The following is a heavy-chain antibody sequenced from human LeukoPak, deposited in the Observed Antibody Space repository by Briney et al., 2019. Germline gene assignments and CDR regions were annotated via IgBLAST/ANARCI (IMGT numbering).Heavy chain of an antibody. CDR3: ARDLVRFLEWGFDY. J-gene: IGHJ4*02. CDR1: GYTFTGYY. D-gene: IGHD3-3*01. Sequence: ASVKVSCKASGYTFTGYYMHWVRQAPGQGLEWMGWINPNSGGTNYAQKFQGRVTMTRDTSISTAYMEPSRLRSDDTAVYYCARDLVRFLEWGFDYWGQGTLVTVSS. V-gene: IGHV1-2*02. CDR2: INPNSGGT.